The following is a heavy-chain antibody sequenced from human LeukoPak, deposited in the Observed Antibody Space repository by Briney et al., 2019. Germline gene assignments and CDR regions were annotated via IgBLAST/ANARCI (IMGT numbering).Heavy chain of an antibody. CDR2: IIPNFGTA. Sequence: SVKVSCKASGGTFSSYAISWVRQAPGQGLEWMGGIIPNFGTANYAQKFQGRVTITTDESTSTAYMELSSLRSEDTAVYYCARGSPPIAAAGTGYFDYWGQGTLVTVSS. CDR1: GGTFSSYA. J-gene: IGHJ4*02. D-gene: IGHD6-13*01. V-gene: IGHV1-69*05. CDR3: ARGSPPIAAAGTGYFDY.